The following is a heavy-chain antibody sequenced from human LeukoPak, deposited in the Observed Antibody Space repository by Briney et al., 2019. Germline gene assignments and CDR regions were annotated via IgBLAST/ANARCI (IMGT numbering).Heavy chain of an antibody. Sequence: PGGSLRLSCAASGFTFSDYYMSWIRQAPGKGLEWVSYISSSGSTIYYVDSVKGRFTISRDNSKNTLYLQMNSLRAEDTAVYYCAKTESSPYSGDWGQGTLVTVSS. V-gene: IGHV3-11*01. D-gene: IGHD3-22*01. J-gene: IGHJ4*02. CDR2: ISSSGSTI. CDR3: AKTESSPYSGD. CDR1: GFTFSDYY.